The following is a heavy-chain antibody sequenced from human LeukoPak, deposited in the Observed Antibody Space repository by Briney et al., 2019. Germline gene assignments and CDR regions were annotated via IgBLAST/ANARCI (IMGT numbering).Heavy chain of an antibody. Sequence: ASVKVSCKASGYTFTGYFMHWVRQAPGQGIEWMGWINPNSGGTNYAQNFQGRVTMTRDTSISTAYMELSRLRSDDTAVYYCARDERYDSSGYPFDYWGQGTLVTVSS. CDR1: GYTFTGYF. V-gene: IGHV1-2*02. J-gene: IGHJ4*02. D-gene: IGHD3-22*01. CDR3: ARDERYDSSGYPFDY. CDR2: INPNSGGT.